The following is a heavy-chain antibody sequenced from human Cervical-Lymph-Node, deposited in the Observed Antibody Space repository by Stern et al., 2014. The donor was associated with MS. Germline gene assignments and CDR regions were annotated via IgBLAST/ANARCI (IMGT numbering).Heavy chain of an antibody. V-gene: IGHV1-46*01. D-gene: IGHD4-17*01. CDR1: GNTFTTYY. CDR3: ARDRGVTSYYYYGMDV. Sequence: VQLVQSGADVKKPGASVKVSCKASGNTFTTYYLHWVRQAPGQGLEWMGVINPSGGSPTYAQKFQGRVTMTRDTSTSTVYMELSGLRSEDTAVYYCARDRGVTSYYYYGMDVWGQGTTVIVSS. CDR2: INPSGGSP. J-gene: IGHJ6*02.